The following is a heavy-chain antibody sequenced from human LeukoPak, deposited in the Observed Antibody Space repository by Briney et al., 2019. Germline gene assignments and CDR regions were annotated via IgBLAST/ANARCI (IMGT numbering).Heavy chain of an antibody. Sequence: GGSLRLSCAASGFTFNNYALSWVRQAPGTGLEWVSAISSGRGGSTFYADSVKGRFTISRDSSKNTLYLKMNSLRDEDTAVYYCAIWTRRDGYNFDYWGQGTLVTVSS. CDR3: AIWTRRDGYNFDY. J-gene: IGHJ4*02. CDR2: ISSGRGGST. V-gene: IGHV3-23*01. D-gene: IGHD5-24*01. CDR1: GFTFNNYA.